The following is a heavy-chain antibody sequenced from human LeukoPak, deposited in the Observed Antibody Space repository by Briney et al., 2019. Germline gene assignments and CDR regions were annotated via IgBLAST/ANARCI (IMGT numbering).Heavy chain of an antibody. Sequence: GASLRLSCAASGFTFSGHWMHWVRQVPGKELVWVSRIKNDGTTTTYADSVKGRFTISRDNAKNTLYLQMNGLRAEDTAVYYCARSDWLDSWGQGTLVTVSS. CDR2: IKNDGTTT. J-gene: IGHJ5*01. CDR3: ARSDWLDS. CDR1: GFTFSGHW. V-gene: IGHV3-74*03.